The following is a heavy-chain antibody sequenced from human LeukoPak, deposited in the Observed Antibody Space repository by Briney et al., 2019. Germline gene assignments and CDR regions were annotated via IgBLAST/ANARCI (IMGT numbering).Heavy chain of an antibody. V-gene: IGHV4-59*11. Sequence: SETLSLTCTVSGGSISRHYWSWIRQPPGRGLEWIGYIYYSGSTNYNPSLKSRVTISVDTSKNQFSLKLSSVTAADTAVYYCARVVPSTISRADAFDIWGQGTMVTVSS. CDR2: IYYSGST. D-gene: IGHD2-2*02. CDR1: GGSISRHY. J-gene: IGHJ3*02. CDR3: ARVVPSTISRADAFDI.